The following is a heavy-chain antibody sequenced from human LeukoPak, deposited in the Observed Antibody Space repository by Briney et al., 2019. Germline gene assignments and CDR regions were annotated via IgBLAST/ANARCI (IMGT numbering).Heavy chain of an antibody. CDR3: ARHGYRDRYFDY. J-gene: IGHJ4*02. CDR2: IKEDGSEK. D-gene: IGHD5-24*01. Sequence: ASVKVSCKASGGTFTSFAISWVRQAPGQGLERVANIKEDGSEKYYVDSVKGRFTISRDNAKNSLYLQMNSLRAEDTAVYYCARHGYRDRYFDYWGQGILVTVSS. V-gene: IGHV3-7*01. CDR1: GGTFTSFA.